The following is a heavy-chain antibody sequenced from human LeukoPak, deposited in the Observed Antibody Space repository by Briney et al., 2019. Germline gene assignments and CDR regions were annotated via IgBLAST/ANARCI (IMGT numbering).Heavy chain of an antibody. CDR1: GFTVTSNY. J-gene: IGHJ5*02. CDR2: ISSSSTYI. CDR3: ARTVIAVAANWFDP. D-gene: IGHD6-19*01. V-gene: IGHV3-21*01. Sequence: GGSLRLSCAASGFTVTSNYMTWVRRAPGKGLEWVSSISSSSTYIYYADSVKGRFTISRDNAKNSLYLQMNSLRDEDTAVYYCARTVIAVAANWFDPWGQGTLVTVSS.